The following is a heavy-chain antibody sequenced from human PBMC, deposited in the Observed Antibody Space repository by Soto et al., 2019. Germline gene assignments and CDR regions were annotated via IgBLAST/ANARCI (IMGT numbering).Heavy chain of an antibody. CDR1: GGSFSGYY. Sequence: SETLSPTCAVYGGSFSGYYWSWIRQPPGKVLEWIGEINHSGSTNYNPSLKSRVAISVDTSKNQFSLKLSSVTAADTAVYYCARDGAHIVVVPAAMSGNNWFDPWGQGTLVTV. D-gene: IGHD2-2*01. V-gene: IGHV4-34*01. CDR2: INHSGST. J-gene: IGHJ5*02. CDR3: ARDGAHIVVVPAAMSGNNWFDP.